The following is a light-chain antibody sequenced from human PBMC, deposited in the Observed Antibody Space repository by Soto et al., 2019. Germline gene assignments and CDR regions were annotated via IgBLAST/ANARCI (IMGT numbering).Light chain of an antibody. CDR2: INN. J-gene: IGLJ2*01. CDR1: RSNIGSNS. CDR3: ASWDNDLNGPI. Sequence: QSVLTQPPSASGTPGQRVVISCSGSRSNIGSNSVNWYQQLPGTAPKLLIYINNQRPSGVPDRFSGSTSGTSVSLAISGLQSEDEADYYCASWDNDLNGPIFGGGTKVTVL. V-gene: IGLV1-44*01.